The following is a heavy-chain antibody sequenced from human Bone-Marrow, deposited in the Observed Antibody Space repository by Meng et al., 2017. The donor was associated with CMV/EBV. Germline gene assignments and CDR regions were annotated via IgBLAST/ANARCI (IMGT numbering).Heavy chain of an antibody. CDR2: IYYSGST. J-gene: IGHJ6*02. V-gene: IGHV4-59*01. CDR1: GGSISSYY. D-gene: IGHD2-8*01. CDR3: ARDPGGLCTNGVCYTYVMDV. Sequence: SETLSLTCTVSGGSISSYYWSWIRQPPGKGLEWIGYIYYSGSTNYNPSLKSRVTISVDTSKNQFSLKLSSVTAADTAVYYCARDPGGLCTNGVCYTYVMDVWGQGTTVTVSS.